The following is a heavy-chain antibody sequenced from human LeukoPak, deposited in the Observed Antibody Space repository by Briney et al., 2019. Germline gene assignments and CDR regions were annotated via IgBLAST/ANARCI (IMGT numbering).Heavy chain of an antibody. Sequence: PGGSLRLSCAASGFIFSSFWMQWVRQVPGRGLGWVSYIKTDGSRTTYADSVKGGFTISRDNAKHTLYLQMSSLRAEDTAVYYCARAMMGTNAFDIWGHGTMVTVSS. CDR1: GFIFSSFW. CDR2: IKTDGSRT. V-gene: IGHV3-74*01. D-gene: IGHD1-7*01. CDR3: ARAMMGTNAFDI. J-gene: IGHJ3*02.